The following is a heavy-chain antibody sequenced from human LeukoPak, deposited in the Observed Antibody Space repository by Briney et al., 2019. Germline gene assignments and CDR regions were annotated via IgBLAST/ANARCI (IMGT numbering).Heavy chain of an antibody. J-gene: IGHJ5*02. D-gene: IGHD3-10*01. CDR3: ARGSGNDYYGSGPIGKWFDP. CDR2: VYTFGIT. Sequence: SETLSLTCTVSGGSISSHYWSWIRQPAGKGLEWIGHVYTFGITNYNPSLKSRLTISVDTSKNQFSLRLNSVTAADTAVYYCARGSGNDYYGSGPIGKWFDPWGQGTLVTVSS. CDR1: GGSISSHY. V-gene: IGHV4-4*07.